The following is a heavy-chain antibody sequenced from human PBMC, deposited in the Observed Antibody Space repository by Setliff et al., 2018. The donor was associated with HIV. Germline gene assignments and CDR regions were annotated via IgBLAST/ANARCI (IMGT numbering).Heavy chain of an antibody. J-gene: IGHJ6*03. CDR3: ARISVASRYNSDMDV. CDR1: GFTFSSYA. Sequence: GGSLRLSCAASGFTFSSYAMSWVRQAPGKGLEWVAIIWYDGSNKYYSDSVKGRFTISRDTSKNTLFLQINSLRPEDTAVYYCARISVASRYNSDMDVWGKGTTVTVSS. V-gene: IGHV3-30*04. CDR2: IWYDGSNK. D-gene: IGHD5-12*01.